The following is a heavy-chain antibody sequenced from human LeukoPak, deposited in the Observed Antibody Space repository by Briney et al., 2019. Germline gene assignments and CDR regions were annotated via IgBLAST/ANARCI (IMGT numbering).Heavy chain of an antibody. CDR3: ARMFEY. J-gene: IGHJ4*02. CDR2: IYYSGST. V-gene: IGHV4-39*07. CDR1: GGSISNSSYY. Sequence: PSETLSLTCTVSGGSISNSSYYWGWIRQPPGKGLEWIGSIYYSGSTYYNPSLKSRVTISVDTSKNQFSLNLNSVTAADTAIYYCARMFEYWGQGTLVTVSS.